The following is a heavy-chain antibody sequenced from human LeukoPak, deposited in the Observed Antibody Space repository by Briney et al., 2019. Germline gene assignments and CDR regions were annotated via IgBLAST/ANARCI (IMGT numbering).Heavy chain of an antibody. CDR3: ARGRSYYYGSGSHFY. CDR1: GGSFSGYY. CDR2: INHSGST. D-gene: IGHD3-10*01. V-gene: IGHV4-34*01. J-gene: IGHJ4*02. Sequence: SETLSLTCAVYGGSFSGYYWSWIRQPPGKGLEWIGEINHSGSTNYNPSLRSRVTISVDTSKNQFSLKLSSVTAADTAVYYCARGRSYYYGSGSHFYWGQGTLVTVSS.